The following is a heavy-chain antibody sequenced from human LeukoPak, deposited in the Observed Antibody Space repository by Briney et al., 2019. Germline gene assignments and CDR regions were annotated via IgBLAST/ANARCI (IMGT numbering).Heavy chain of an antibody. Sequence: SQTLSLTCTVSGGSFSNYYWSWIRQPAGKGLEWIGRIYTSGSTNYNPSVKSRVTMSVDTSNNQFSLKLTSVTAADTAAYYCARQPPQYYGMDVWGQGTTVTVSS. J-gene: IGHJ6*02. D-gene: IGHD1-14*01. V-gene: IGHV4-4*07. CDR3: ARQPPQYYGMDV. CDR2: IYTSGST. CDR1: GGSFSNYY.